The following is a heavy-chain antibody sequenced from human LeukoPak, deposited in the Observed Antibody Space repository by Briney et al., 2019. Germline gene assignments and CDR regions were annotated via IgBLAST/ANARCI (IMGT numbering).Heavy chain of an antibody. Sequence: GGSLRLSCAASGFTFSSYAMSWVRPAPGKELEWVSAITGSSDYTYFADSVKGRFTISRDNSKNTLYLQMNSLRVEDTAVYYCAKRLSGWYWIDYWGQGTLVTVSS. J-gene: IGHJ4*02. D-gene: IGHD6-19*01. CDR3: AKRLSGWYWIDY. V-gene: IGHV3-23*01. CDR2: ITGSSDYT. CDR1: GFTFSSYA.